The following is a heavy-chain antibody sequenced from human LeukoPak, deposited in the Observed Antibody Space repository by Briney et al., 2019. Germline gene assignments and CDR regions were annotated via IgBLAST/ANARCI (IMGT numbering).Heavy chain of an antibody. D-gene: IGHD3-16*01. V-gene: IGHV3-33*06. CDR3: AKDQSGTNDYIWGSFDY. CDR2: IWHDGSNK. Sequence: PGGSLRLSCAASGFMFRRYGIHWVRQAPGSGLEWVAIIWHDGSNKLYADSVKGRLTISRDNSKNTLYLQMNSLRAEDTAVYYCAKDQSGTNDYIWGSFDYWGQGTLVTVSS. CDR1: GFMFRRYG. J-gene: IGHJ4*02.